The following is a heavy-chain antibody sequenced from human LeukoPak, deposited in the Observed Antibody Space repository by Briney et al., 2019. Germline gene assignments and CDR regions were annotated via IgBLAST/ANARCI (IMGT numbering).Heavy chain of an antibody. CDR3: AREGSSGYYPY. CDR2: ISYDGGEK. V-gene: IGHV3-30-3*01. Sequence: GGSLRLSCAASGFTFSSYPMHWVRQAPGKGLEWVAVISYDGGEKHYADTVKGRFTLSRDNSQNTLYLQMNSLRPEDTAVYYCAREGSSGYYPYWGQGILVTVSS. D-gene: IGHD3-22*01. J-gene: IGHJ4*02. CDR1: GFTFSSYP.